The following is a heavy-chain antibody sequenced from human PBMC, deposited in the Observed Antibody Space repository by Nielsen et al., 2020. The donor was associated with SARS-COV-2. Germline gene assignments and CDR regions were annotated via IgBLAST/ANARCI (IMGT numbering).Heavy chain of an antibody. CDR2: IYNDGRRI. CDR1: GFTFYTYT. CDR3: AIGGAFGEIGS. D-gene: IGHD3-10*01. Sequence: GGSLRLSCAASGFTFYTYTMSWVRQSPGKGLEWLSYIYNDGRRISFADSVKGRFTVSRDNSKNTLYPQMNSLRADDTAVYYCAIGGAFGEIGSWGQGTLVTVSS. V-gene: IGHV3-23*03. J-gene: IGHJ5*02.